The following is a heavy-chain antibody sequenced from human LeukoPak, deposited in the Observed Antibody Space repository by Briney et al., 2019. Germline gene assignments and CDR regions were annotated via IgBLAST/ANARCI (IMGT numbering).Heavy chain of an antibody. J-gene: IGHJ5*02. Sequence: ASVKASCKASGGTFSSYAISWVRQAPGQGLEWMGGIIPIFGTANFAQKFQGRVTITADKSTSTAYMELSSLRSEDTAVYYCASLRTRLLYGSGVLPWGQGTLVTVSS. D-gene: IGHD3-10*01. V-gene: IGHV1-69*06. CDR1: GGTFSSYA. CDR3: ASLRTRLLYGSGVLP. CDR2: IIPIFGTA.